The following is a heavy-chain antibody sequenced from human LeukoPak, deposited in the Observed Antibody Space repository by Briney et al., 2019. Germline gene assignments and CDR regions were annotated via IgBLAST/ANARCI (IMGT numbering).Heavy chain of an antibody. D-gene: IGHD4-11*01. J-gene: IGHJ4*02. V-gene: IGHV4-34*01. CDR1: GGSFSGYY. CDR2: INHSGST. Sequence: SETLSLTCAVYGGSFSGYYWSWIRQPPGKGLEWIGEINHSGSTNYNPSLKSRVTISVDTSKNQFSLKLSSVTAADTAVYYFARMDRDYSNTVDYWGQGTLVTVSS. CDR3: ARMDRDYSNTVDY.